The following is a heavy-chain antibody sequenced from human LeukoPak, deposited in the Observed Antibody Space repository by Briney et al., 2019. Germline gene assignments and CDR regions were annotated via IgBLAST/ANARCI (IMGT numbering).Heavy chain of an antibody. D-gene: IGHD3-22*01. J-gene: IGHJ4*02. CDR3: AKDPYPTMHSSGPRDC. CDR1: GFTFSSYA. V-gene: IGHV3-23*01. Sequence: GGSLRLSCAASGFTFSSYAMSWVRQAPGKGMEWVSAISGSGGSTYYADSVKGRFTISRDNSKNTLYLQMNSLRAEDTAVYYCAKDPYPTMHSSGPRDCWGQGTLVTVSS. CDR2: ISGSGGST.